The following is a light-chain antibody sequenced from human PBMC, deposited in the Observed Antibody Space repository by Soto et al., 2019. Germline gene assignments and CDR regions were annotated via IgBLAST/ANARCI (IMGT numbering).Light chain of an antibody. CDR2: EVN. J-gene: IGLJ3*02. V-gene: IGLV2-14*01. Sequence: QSALTQPASVSASPGQSITISCTGTSSDIGTYNYVSWYQQHPDKAPKLMIFEVNNRPSWVSNRFSGSKSGNTASLTVSGLQAEDEADYYCSSYTTSNTWVFGGGTKLTVL. CDR3: SSYTTSNTWV. CDR1: SSDIGTYNY.